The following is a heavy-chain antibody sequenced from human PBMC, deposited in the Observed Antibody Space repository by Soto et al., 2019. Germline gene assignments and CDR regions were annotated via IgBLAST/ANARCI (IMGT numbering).Heavy chain of an antibody. D-gene: IGHD2-21*02. CDR1: GTSIINNNW. CDR2: IYHSGTT. J-gene: IGHJ3*02. Sequence: QVQLQESGPGLVKPSGTLSLTCAVSGTSIINNNWWTWVRQPPGKGLEWIGEIYHSGTTNYNSSLKSLVTFSTDKSKNQFSLNLNSVTAAYTAVYYCARGDGDNAFDIWGQGTLVIVSS. CDR3: ARGDGDNAFDI. V-gene: IGHV4-4*02.